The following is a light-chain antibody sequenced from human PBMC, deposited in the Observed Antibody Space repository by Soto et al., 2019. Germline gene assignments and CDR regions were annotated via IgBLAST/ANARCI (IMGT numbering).Light chain of an antibody. CDR2: DAS. J-gene: IGKJ1*01. CDR1: QSISSR. Sequence: DIQMTQSPSTLSASVGDRVTITCRASQSISSRVAWYQQKPGKVPKLLIYDASSLESGVPSRFSGSGSGTEFTLTISSLQPDDFATYYCQQYNTYAWTFGQGTKVDIK. V-gene: IGKV1-5*01. CDR3: QQYNTYAWT.